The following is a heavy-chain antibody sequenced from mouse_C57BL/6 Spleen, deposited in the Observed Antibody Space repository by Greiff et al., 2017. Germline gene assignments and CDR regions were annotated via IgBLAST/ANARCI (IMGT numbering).Heavy chain of an antibody. V-gene: IGHV1-54*01. J-gene: IGHJ1*03. CDR3: AREFTTVVAGRYFDV. CDR2: INPGSGGT. Sequence: QVQLQQSGAELVRPGTSVKVSCKASGYAFTNYLIEWVKQRPGQGLEWIGVINPGSGGTNYNEKFKGKETLTADKSSSTAYMQLSSLTSEDSAVYFCAREFTTVVAGRYFDVWGTGTTVTVSS. D-gene: IGHD1-1*01. CDR1: GYAFTNYL.